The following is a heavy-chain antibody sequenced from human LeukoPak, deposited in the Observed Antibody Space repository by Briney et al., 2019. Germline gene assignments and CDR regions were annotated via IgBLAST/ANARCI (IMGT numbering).Heavy chain of an antibody. J-gene: IGHJ6*03. CDR3: ARVGYCSGGSCSMDV. CDR1: GYTFTSYG. CDR2: ISGYNDNT. D-gene: IGHD2-15*01. Sequence: ASVKVSCKASGYTFTSYGISWVRQAPGQGLEWMGWISGYNDNTNYAQKVQGRVTMTTDTSTSTAYMELRSLRSDDTAAYYCARVGYCSGGSCSMDVWGKGTTVTVSS. V-gene: IGHV1-18*01.